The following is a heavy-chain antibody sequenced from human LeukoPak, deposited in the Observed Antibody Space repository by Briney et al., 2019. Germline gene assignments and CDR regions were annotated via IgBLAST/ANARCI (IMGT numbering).Heavy chain of an antibody. CDR2: FDPEDGET. CDR1: GYTLTELS. J-gene: IGHJ3*02. D-gene: IGHD3-22*01. Sequence: ASVKVSCKVSGYTLTELSMHWVRQAPGKGLEWMGGFDPEDGETIYAQKFQGRVTITADESTSTAYMELSSLRSEDTAVYYCASTDYYDSSGPDAFDIWGQGTMVTVSS. V-gene: IGHV1-24*01. CDR3: ASTDYYDSSGPDAFDI.